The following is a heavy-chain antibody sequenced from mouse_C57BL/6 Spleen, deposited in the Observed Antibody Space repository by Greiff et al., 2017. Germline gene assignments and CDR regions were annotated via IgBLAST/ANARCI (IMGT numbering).Heavy chain of an antibody. CDR1: GYTFTSYW. J-gene: IGHJ2*01. CDR2: IDPSDSYT. CDR3: ARKGGRGNDY. V-gene: IGHV1-69*01. D-gene: IGHD3-3*01. Sequence: QVQLQEPGAELVMPGASVKLSCKASGYTFTSYWMHWVKQRPGQGLEWIGEIDPSDSYTNYNQKFKGKSTLTVDKSSSTAYMQLSSLTSEDSAVSFWARKGGRGNDYWGQGTTLTVSS.